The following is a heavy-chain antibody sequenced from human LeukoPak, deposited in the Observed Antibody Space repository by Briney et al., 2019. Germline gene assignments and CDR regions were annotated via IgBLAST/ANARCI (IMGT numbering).Heavy chain of an antibody. Sequence: GGSLRLSCAASGFTFSSYGMHWVRQAPGKGLEWVVVIWYDGSNKYYADSVKGRFTISRDNSKNTLYLQMNSLRAEDTAVYYCAKEVARCLDLWGRGTLVTVSS. CDR1: GFTFSSYG. D-gene: IGHD2-15*01. V-gene: IGHV3-33*06. CDR2: IWYDGSNK. CDR3: AKEVARCLDL. J-gene: IGHJ2*01.